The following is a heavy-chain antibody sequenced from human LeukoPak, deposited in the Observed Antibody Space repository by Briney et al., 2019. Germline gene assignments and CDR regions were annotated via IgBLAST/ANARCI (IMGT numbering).Heavy chain of an antibody. CDR2: IYPGDSDT. J-gene: IGHJ3*02. CDR3: ARHRDCSSTSCYTPNDAFDI. Sequence: HGESLKISCKGSGYSFTSYWIGWVRPMPGKGLEWMGIIYPGDSDTRYSPSFQGQVTISADKSISTAYLQWSSLKASDTAMYYCARHRDCSSTSCYTPNDAFDIWGQGTMVTVSS. D-gene: IGHD2-2*02. CDR1: GYSFTSYW. V-gene: IGHV5-51*01.